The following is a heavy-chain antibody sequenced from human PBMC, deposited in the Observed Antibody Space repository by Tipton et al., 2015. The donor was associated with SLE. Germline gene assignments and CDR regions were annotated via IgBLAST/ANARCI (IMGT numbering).Heavy chain of an antibody. D-gene: IGHD1-26*01. CDR3: ARGRLPGAF. Sequence: CAASGFIFSDYSMNWVRQAPGKGLEWVGEINHSGSTNYNPSLKSRVTISVDTSKNQFSLKLSSVTAADTAVYYCARGRLPGAFWGQGTMVTVSS. CDR2: INHSGST. V-gene: IGHV4-34*01. CDR1: GFIFSDYS. J-gene: IGHJ3*01.